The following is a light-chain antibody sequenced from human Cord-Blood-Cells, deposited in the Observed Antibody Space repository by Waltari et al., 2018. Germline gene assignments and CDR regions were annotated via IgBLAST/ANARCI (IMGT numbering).Light chain of an antibody. CDR2: GAS. V-gene: IGKV3-15*01. CDR1: QSVSSN. CDR3: QQYNNWPPTWT. J-gene: IGKJ1*01. Sequence: EIVMTQSPATLPVSPGERATLSSRASQSVSSNLAWYQQKPGQAPRLLIYGASTRATGIPARFSGSGSGTEFTLTISSLQSEDFGVYYCQQYNNWPPTWTFGQGTKVEIK.